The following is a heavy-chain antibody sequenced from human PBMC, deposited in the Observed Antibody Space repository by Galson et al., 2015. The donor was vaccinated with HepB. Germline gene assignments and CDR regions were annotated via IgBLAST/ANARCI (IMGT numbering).Heavy chain of an antibody. Sequence: SVKVSCKASGFSFSNYGFIWVRQAPGQGLEWLGWISVYNDNTDYAQKVQDIVTMTTDTSKRSAYMELRSLRSDDTAVYYCARYSSSLSSYAMDVWGQGTTVTVSS. CDR2: ISVYNDNT. CDR3: ARYSSSLSSYAMDV. D-gene: IGHD6-6*01. V-gene: IGHV1-18*04. J-gene: IGHJ6*02. CDR1: GFSFSNYG.